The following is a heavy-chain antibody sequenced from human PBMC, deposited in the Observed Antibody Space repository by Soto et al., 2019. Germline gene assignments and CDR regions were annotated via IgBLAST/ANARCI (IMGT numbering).Heavy chain of an antibody. CDR2: ISGSGGST. CDR1: GFTFSSYA. D-gene: IGHD3-10*01. CDR3: AKDEYDYGSGSYYNS. Sequence: EVQLLESGGGLVQPGGSLRLSCAASGFTFSSYAMSWVRQAPGKGLEWVSAISGSGGSTYYADSVKGRFTISRDNSKNTLYLQMNSLRAEETAVYYCAKDEYDYGSGSYYNSWGQGTLVTVSS. J-gene: IGHJ5*02. V-gene: IGHV3-23*01.